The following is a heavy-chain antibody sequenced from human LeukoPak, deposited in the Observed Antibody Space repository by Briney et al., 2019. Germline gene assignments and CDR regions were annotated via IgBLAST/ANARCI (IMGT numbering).Heavy chain of an antibody. CDR3: ARCTRSSSLWWCYFDY. D-gene: IGHD2-8*02. CDR2: INTDGSNT. V-gene: IGHV3-74*01. J-gene: IGHJ4*02. Sequence: GGSLRLSCAASGFTFSSYWMHWVRQAPGKGLVWVSHINTDGSNTSYADSVKGRFTISRDNAKNSLYLQMNSLRAEDTAVYYCARCTRSSSLWWCYFDYWGQGTLVTVSS. CDR1: GFTFSSYW.